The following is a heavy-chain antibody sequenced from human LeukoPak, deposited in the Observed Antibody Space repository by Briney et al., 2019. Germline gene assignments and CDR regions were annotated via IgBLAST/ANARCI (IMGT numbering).Heavy chain of an antibody. J-gene: IGHJ3*02. CDR3: ATVGLELPVYPHAFDI. D-gene: IGHD1-7*01. CDR2: FDPEDGET. V-gene: IGHV1-24*01. Sequence: SVTVSCKFSGYILIELSMHGVGPPPSREVAWVGGFDPEDGETIYEQKFQGRVTMTEDTSTDTAYMELSSLRSEDTAVYYCATVGLELPVYPHAFDIWGQGTMVTVSS. CDR1: GYILIELS.